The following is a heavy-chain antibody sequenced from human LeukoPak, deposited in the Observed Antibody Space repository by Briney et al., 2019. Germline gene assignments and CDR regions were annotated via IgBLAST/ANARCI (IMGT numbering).Heavy chain of an antibody. V-gene: IGHV4-34*01. D-gene: IGHD3-22*01. CDR1: GGSFSGYY. CDR3: ARVAPYYYDSSGYYDAFDI. CDR2: INHSGST. J-gene: IGHJ3*02. Sequence: PSETLSLTCAVYGGSFSGYYWSWIRQPPGKGLEWIGEINHSGSTNYNPSLKSRVTISVDTSKNQFSLKLSSVTAADTAVYYCARVAPYYYDSSGYYDAFDIWGQGTMVTVSS.